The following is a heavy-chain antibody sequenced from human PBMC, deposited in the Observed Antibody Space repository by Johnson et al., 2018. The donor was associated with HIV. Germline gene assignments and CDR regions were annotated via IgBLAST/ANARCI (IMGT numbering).Heavy chain of an antibody. CDR3: AREFVGYNGFDI. Sequence: QVQLVESGGGVVQPGRSLRLSCAASGFIFSNYGMHWVRQAPGKGLEWVAVIWYDGSNKYYADSVKGRFTISRDNSKNTLYLQMNSLRAEDTAVYYCAREFVGYNGFDIWGQGTMVTVSS. D-gene: IGHD5-24*01. CDR1: GFIFSNYG. J-gene: IGHJ3*02. V-gene: IGHV3-33*08. CDR2: IWYDGSNK.